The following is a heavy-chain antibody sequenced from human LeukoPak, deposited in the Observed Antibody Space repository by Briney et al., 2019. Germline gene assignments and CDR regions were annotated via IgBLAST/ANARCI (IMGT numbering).Heavy chain of an antibody. D-gene: IGHD5-18*01. V-gene: IGHV3-30*18. J-gene: IGHJ5*02. Sequence: HPGRSLRLSCAASGFTFSSYGMHWVRQAPGKGLEWVAVISYDGSNKYYADSVKGRFTISRDNSKNTLYLQMNSLRADDTAVYYCAKHTATVSCGQGTLVT. CDR1: GFTFSSYG. CDR2: ISYDGSNK. CDR3: AKHTATVS.